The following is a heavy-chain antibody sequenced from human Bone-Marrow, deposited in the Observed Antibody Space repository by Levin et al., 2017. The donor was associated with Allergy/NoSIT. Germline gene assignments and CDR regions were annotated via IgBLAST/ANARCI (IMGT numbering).Heavy chain of an antibody. V-gene: IGHV3-66*04. CDR1: EFNS. Sequence: GGSLRLSCEVSEFNSMSWVRQAPGKGLEWVSFMYSGGSTHYAESVKGRFTISRDNTKNTLHLQMNSLRAEDTAVYYCVRRWQWGQGTLVTVSS. D-gene: IGHD2-15*01. CDR2: MYSGGST. J-gene: IGHJ4*02. CDR3: VRRWQ.